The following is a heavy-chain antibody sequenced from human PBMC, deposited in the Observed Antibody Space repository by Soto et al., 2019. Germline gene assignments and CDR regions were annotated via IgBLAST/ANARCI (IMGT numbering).Heavy chain of an antibody. V-gene: IGHV1-69*08. CDR3: AKSLVFVDHADMDV. Sequence: QVHLVQSGAEVKKPGSSVKVSCEASGGSFTSYIFTWVRQAPGQGLEWMGRIIPIQGTANYALKFQDRVTITADKSTNTAYLELRSLRPEDTALYYCAKSLVFVDHADMDVWGKGTTVTVSS. D-gene: IGHD3-16*01. CDR1: GGSFTSYI. J-gene: IGHJ6*03. CDR2: IIPIQGTA.